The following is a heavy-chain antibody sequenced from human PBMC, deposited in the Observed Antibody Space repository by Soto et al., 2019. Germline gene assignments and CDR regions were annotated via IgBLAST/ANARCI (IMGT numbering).Heavy chain of an antibody. Sequence: QVQLVQSGAEVKKPGASVKVSCKASGYTFTRYAMHWVRQAAGQRPEWMGWINAGNGNTKYSQKFQGRVTITRDTSASTAYMELSSLRSEDTAVYYCARVGAGIVGGMDVWGQGTTVTVSS. CDR2: INAGNGNT. CDR1: GYTFTRYA. J-gene: IGHJ6*02. V-gene: IGHV1-3*01. D-gene: IGHD2-15*01. CDR3: ARVGAGIVGGMDV.